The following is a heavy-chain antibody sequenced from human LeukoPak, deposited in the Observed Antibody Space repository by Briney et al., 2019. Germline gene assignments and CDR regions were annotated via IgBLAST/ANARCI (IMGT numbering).Heavy chain of an antibody. J-gene: IGHJ3*02. D-gene: IGHD3-22*01. CDR2: IKQDGSEK. CDR3: ARDLPSGYYLDAFDI. CDR1: GFTFSSYW. V-gene: IGHV3-7*04. Sequence: GGSLRLSCAASGFTFSSYWMSWVRQAPGKGLEWVANIKQDGSEKYYVDSVKGRFTISRYNAKNSLYLQMNSLRAEDTAVYYCARDLPSGYYLDAFDIWGQGTMVTVSS.